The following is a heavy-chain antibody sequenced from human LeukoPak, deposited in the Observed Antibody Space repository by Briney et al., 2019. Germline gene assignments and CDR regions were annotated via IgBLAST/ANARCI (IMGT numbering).Heavy chain of an antibody. CDR3: ARYYDSSGRTGGAFDC. CDR1: GITVSSNY. D-gene: IGHD3-22*01. J-gene: IGHJ4*02. Sequence: GGSLRLSCAASGITVSSNYMSWVRQAPGKGLEWVSTFYRGDSTYYADSVKGRFTISRDNSKNTLYLQMNSLRAEDTAVYYCARYYDSSGRTGGAFDCWGQGTQVTVSS. CDR2: FYRGDST. V-gene: IGHV3-66*02.